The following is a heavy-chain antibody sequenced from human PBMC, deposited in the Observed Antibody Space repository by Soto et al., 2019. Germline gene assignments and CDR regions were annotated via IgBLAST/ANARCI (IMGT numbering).Heavy chain of an antibody. J-gene: IGHJ4*02. Sequence: PGGSLRLSCAASGFTFSNYAMNWVRQAPGKGLEWVSSISGSGGNTDYPDSVKGRFTISRDNSKNTLYLQMNSLRAEDTAVYYCASRMAYCTSTTCYHYWGQGTLVTVSS. CDR2: ISGSGGNT. V-gene: IGHV3-23*01. CDR1: GFTFSNYA. CDR3: ASRMAYCTSTTCYHY. D-gene: IGHD2-2*01.